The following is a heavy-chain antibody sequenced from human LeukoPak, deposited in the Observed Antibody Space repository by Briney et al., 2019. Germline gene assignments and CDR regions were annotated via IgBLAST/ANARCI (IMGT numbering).Heavy chain of an antibody. V-gene: IGHV1-2*04. D-gene: IGHD2-15*01. CDR3: ARQARLGYCSGGSCYSYYFDY. J-gene: IGHJ4*02. Sequence: ASVKVSCKASGYTFTGYYMHWVRQAPGQGLEWMGWINPNSGGTNYAQKFQGWVTMTRDTSISTAYMELSRLRSDDTAVYYCARQARLGYCSGGSCYSYYFDYWGQGTLVTVSS. CDR2: INPNSGGT. CDR1: GYTFTGYY.